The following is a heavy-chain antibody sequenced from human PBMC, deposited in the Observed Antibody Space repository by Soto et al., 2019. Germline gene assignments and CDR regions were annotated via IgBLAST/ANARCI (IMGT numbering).Heavy chain of an antibody. D-gene: IGHD3-10*01. CDR1: GGTFSSYP. CDR2: IIPIFGTT. V-gene: IGHV1-69*13. CDR3: ARAISVRGDDYYYYGMDV. J-gene: IGHJ6*02. Sequence: SVKVSFKASGGTFSSYPISWVRQAPGQGLEWMGGIIPIFGTTNYAQKFHGRVTITADEYTSTAYMEMSSMRSEDTALYYCARAISVRGDDYYYYGMDVWGQGTTVTVSS.